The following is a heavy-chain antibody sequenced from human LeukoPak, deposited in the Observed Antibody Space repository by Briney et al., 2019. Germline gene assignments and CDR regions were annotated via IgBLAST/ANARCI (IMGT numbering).Heavy chain of an antibody. Sequence: QPGGSLRLSCAASGFTFSSYGMHWVRQAPGKGLEWVAFVRYDGSNKYYADSVKGRFTISRDNSKNTLYLQMNSLRAEDTAVYYCAKDPPGYQLPHDENWFDPWGQGTLVTVSS. CDR1: GFTFSSYG. D-gene: IGHD2-2*01. V-gene: IGHV3-30*02. CDR2: VRYDGSNK. CDR3: AKDPPGYQLPHDENWFDP. J-gene: IGHJ5*02.